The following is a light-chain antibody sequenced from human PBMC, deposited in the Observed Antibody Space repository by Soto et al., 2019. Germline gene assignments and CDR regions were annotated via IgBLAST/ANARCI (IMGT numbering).Light chain of an antibody. V-gene: IGKV3-20*01. CDR2: SAS. J-gene: IGKJ1*01. Sequence: DTVLTQSPGTLCLTSGERATLSCKASQSISGTYLAWYQQKPGQAPRLPIYSASTRATGIPDRFSGSGSGTDFTLTISRLEPEDFAVYYCQHYGTSPSTFGRGTKVDIK. CDR1: QSISGTY. CDR3: QHYGTSPST.